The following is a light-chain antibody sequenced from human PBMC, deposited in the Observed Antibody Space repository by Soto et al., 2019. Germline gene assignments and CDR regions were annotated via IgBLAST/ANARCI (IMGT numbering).Light chain of an antibody. CDR3: RSYSGSDSLL. J-gene: IGLJ2*01. Sequence: QSVLTQPRSVSGSPGESVTISCSGTSSDVGSYNYVSWYQQYPGKAPKVMIYDVSERPSEVPVRFSGSKSGNTASLTISGLQAEDEAEYFCRSYSGSDSLLFGGGTKLTV. CDR1: SSDVGSYNY. CDR2: DVS. V-gene: IGLV2-11*01.